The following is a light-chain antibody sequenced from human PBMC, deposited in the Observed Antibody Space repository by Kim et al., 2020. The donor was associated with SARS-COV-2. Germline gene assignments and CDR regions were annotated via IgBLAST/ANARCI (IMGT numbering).Light chain of an antibody. CDR2: GAS. Sequence: EIVMTQSPATLSVSPGERATLSCRASQSVGSNLAWYQQKPGQAPRLLIYGASTRATGIPARLSGSGSGTEFTLTISSLQSEDFAVYYCQHYNNWPLTFGGGTKLEI. J-gene: IGKJ4*01. CDR3: QHYNNWPLT. CDR1: QSVGSN. V-gene: IGKV3-15*01.